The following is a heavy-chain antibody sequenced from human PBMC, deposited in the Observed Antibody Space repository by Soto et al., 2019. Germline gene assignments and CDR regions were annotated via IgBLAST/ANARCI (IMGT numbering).Heavy chain of an antibody. J-gene: IGHJ4*02. Sequence: VQLVESGGGLVKPGGSLRLSCAASGFTFKLYTMHWVRQAPGKGLEWVSFCTPSSSSISYADSVEGRFTISRDNARNSLYLQIHNLRAEDTAVYYCARDAASSLDHWGQGTLVTVSS. D-gene: IGHD6-13*01. CDR2: CTPSSSSI. V-gene: IGHV3-21*01. CDR3: ARDAASSLDH. CDR1: GFTFKLYT.